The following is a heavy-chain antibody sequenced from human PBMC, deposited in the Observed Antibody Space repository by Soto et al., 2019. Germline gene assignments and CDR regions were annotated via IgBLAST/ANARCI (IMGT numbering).Heavy chain of an antibody. CDR2: IIPIFGTA. CDR3: ARDRYYGSGSKHYYYYGMDV. D-gene: IGHD3-10*01. J-gene: IGHJ6*02. Sequence: SVKVSCKASGGTFSSYTISWVRQAPGQGLEWMGRIIPIFGTANYAQKFQGRVTITADESTSTAYMELSSLRSEDTAVYYCARDRYYGSGSKHYYYYGMDVWGQGTTVTVSS. CDR1: GGTFSSYT. V-gene: IGHV1-69*13.